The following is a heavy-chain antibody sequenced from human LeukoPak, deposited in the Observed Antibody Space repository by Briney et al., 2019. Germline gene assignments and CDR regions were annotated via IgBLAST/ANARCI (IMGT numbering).Heavy chain of an antibody. CDR2: INTDGRTI. CDR1: GFTFSRYW. Sequence: GGSLRLSCAASGFTFSRYWMHWVRRAPGKELVWVSHINTDGRTITYADSVKGRFTISRDNAKDTLYLQMNSLRAEDTAVYYCVRSAFLTTEFYFDYWGHGSLVTVSS. J-gene: IGHJ4*01. D-gene: IGHD4-11*01. CDR3: VRSAFLTTEFYFDY. V-gene: IGHV3-74*01.